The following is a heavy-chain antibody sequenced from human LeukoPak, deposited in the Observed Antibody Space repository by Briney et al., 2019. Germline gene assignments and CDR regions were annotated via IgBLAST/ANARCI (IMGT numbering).Heavy chain of an antibody. CDR3: AKGGEMATN. D-gene: IGHD5-24*01. CDR2: ISYDGSNK. CDR1: GFTFSSYG. J-gene: IGHJ4*02. Sequence: PGRSLRLSCAASGFTFSSYGMHWVRQAPGKGLEWVAVISYDGSNKYYADSVKGRFTISGDNSKNTLYLQMNSLRAEDTAVYYCAKGGEMATNWGQGTLVTVSS. V-gene: IGHV3-30*18.